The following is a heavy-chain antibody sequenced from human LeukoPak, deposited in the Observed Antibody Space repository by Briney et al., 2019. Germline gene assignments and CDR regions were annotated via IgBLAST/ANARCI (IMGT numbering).Heavy chain of an antibody. D-gene: IGHD4-17*01. V-gene: IGHV4-34*01. J-gene: IGHJ4*02. CDR1: GGSFSGYY. Sequence: SETLSLTCAVYGGSFSGYYWSWIRQPPGKGLEWIGEINHSGSTNYNPSLKSRVTISVDTSKNQFSLKLSSVTAADTAVYYCARGLMTTVATVGYWGQGTLVTVSS. CDR3: ARGLMTTVATVGY. CDR2: INHSGST.